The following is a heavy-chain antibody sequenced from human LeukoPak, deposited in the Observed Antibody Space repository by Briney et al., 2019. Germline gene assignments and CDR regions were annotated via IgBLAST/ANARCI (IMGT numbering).Heavy chain of an antibody. CDR2: ISSNGGST. V-gene: IGHV3-64*01. D-gene: IGHD2-15*01. CDR1: GFTFSSYA. Sequence: GGSLRLSCAASGFTFSSYAMHWVRQAPGKGLEYVSAISSNGGSTYYANSEKGRFTISRDNSKNTLYLQMGSLRAEDMAVYYCARDRSRYYMDVWGKGTTVTVSS. J-gene: IGHJ6*03. CDR3: ARDRSRYYMDV.